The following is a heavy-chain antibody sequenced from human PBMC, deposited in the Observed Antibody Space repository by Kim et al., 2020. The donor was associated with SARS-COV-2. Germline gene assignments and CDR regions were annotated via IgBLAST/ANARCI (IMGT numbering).Heavy chain of an antibody. Sequence: ASVKVSCKVSGYTLTELSMHWVRQAPGKWLEWMGGFDPEDGETIYAQKFQGRVTMTEDTSTDTAYMELSSLGSEDTAVYYCATEPWGLGYYYGMDVWGQGTTVTVSS. CDR1: GYTLTELS. V-gene: IGHV1-24*01. CDR2: FDPEDGET. D-gene: IGHD7-27*01. J-gene: IGHJ6*02. CDR3: ATEPWGLGYYYGMDV.